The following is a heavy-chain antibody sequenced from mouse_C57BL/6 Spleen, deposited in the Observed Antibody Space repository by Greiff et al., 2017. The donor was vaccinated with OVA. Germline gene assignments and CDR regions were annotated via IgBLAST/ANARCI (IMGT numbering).Heavy chain of an antibody. J-gene: IGHJ4*01. CDR2: IYPGSGST. CDR3: ARYYGYAMDY. D-gene: IGHD2-1*01. V-gene: IGHV1-55*01. CDR1: GYTFTSYW. Sequence: QVHVKQSGAELVKPGASVKMSCKASGYTFTSYWITWVKQRPGQGLEWIGDIYPGSGSTNYNEKFKSKATLTVDTSSSTAYMQLSSLTSEDAAVYYCARYYGYAMDYWGQGTSVTVSS.